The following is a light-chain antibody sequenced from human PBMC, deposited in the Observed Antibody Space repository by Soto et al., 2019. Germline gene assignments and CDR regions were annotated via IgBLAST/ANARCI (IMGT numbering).Light chain of an antibody. CDR1: QSISSW. Sequence: DIQMTQSPSTLSASVGDRVIITCRASQSISSWLAWYQQKPGTAPNLLIYKASTLKSGVPSRFSGSGSGTEFTITISSLQPDDFATSYCQQYDNDSWTFGQGNKVEIK. CDR2: KAS. J-gene: IGKJ1*01. CDR3: QQYDNDSWT. V-gene: IGKV1-5*03.